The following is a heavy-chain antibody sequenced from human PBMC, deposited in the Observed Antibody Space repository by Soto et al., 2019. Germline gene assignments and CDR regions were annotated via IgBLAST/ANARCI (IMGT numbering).Heavy chain of an antibody. D-gene: IGHD2-2*01. CDR3: ATAIADDAFDI. Sequence: AAVKVSYKACGYTFPNYDKHWVRQAPGQRLEWMGWINAGNGNTKYSQKFQGRVTITRDTSASTAYLELSSPRSEDTAVYYCATAIADDAFDIWGRGTVVTVSS. J-gene: IGHJ3*02. V-gene: IGHV1-3*01. CDR1: GYTFPNYD. CDR2: INAGNGNT.